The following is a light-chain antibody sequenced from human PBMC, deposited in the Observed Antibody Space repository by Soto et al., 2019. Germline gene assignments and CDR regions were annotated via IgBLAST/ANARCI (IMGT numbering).Light chain of an antibody. CDR3: QSYDRDSVV. CDR2: KND. CDR1: GGSIASNH. J-gene: IGLJ2*01. Sequence: NFMLTQPHSVSESPGKTVTISCTRSGGSIASNHVQWYQQRPGSAPTTVIYKNDQRPSGVPDRFSGSIDSSSNSASLSISGLKTEDEADFYCQSYDRDSVVFGGGIQLTVL. V-gene: IGLV6-57*04.